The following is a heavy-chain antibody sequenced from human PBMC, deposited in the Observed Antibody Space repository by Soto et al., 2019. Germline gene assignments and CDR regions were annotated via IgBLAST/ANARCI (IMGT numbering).Heavy chain of an antibody. Sequence: EVQLVESGGGLVQPGGSLRLSCAASGFTFSSYSMNWVRQAPGKGLEWVSYISSSSSTIYYADSVKGRFTISRDNAKNSLYLQMNSLRAEDTAVYYCASDSGYSYGPLDYWGQGTLVTVSS. V-gene: IGHV3-48*01. CDR2: ISSSSSTI. J-gene: IGHJ4*02. D-gene: IGHD5-18*01. CDR3: ASDSGYSYGPLDY. CDR1: GFTFSSYS.